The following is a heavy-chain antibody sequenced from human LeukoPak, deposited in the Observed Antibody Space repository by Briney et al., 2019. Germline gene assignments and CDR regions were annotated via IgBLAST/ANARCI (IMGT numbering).Heavy chain of an antibody. CDR3: ARVYYSNSYDYWYFDL. CDR1: GGSFSGYY. V-gene: IGHV4-59*01. Sequence: SETLSLTCAVYGGSFSGYYWSWIRQPPGKGLEWIAYIYYSGSTNYNPSLKSRVTISVDTSKNQFSLKLSSVTAADTAVYYCARVYYSNSYDYWYFDLWGRGTLVTVSS. CDR2: IYYSGST. J-gene: IGHJ2*01. D-gene: IGHD6-13*01.